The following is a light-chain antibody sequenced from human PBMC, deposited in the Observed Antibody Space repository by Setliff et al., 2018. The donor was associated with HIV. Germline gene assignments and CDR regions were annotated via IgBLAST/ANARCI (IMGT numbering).Light chain of an antibody. J-gene: IGLJ1*01. CDR1: SSDVGNNNY. CDR3: CSYTTSSTYV. CDR2: DVF. Sequence: QSALPQPASVSGSPGQSITIPCTGTSSDVGNNNYVSWFQHHPGKVPKLIIYDVFHRPSGVSNRFSASKSGNTASLTISGLQTDDEADYYCCSYTTSSTYVFGTGTKVTVL. V-gene: IGLV2-14*03.